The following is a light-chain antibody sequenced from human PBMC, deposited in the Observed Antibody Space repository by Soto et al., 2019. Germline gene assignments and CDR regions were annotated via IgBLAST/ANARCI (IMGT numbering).Light chain of an antibody. Sequence: DIQMTQSPSSVSASVGDRVAITCRASQSVSSALAWYQQKPGQAPKLLIYDASTLESGVPSRFSGSGSGTEFTLTISGLQPDDFATYYCQQYSGYPLTFGGGTKVDIK. V-gene: IGKV1-5*01. CDR2: DAS. CDR1: QSVSSA. CDR3: QQYSGYPLT. J-gene: IGKJ4*01.